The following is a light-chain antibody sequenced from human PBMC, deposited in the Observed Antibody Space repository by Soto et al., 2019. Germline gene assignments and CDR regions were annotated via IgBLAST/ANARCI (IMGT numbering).Light chain of an antibody. CDR2: DVS. J-gene: IGKJ5*01. CDR1: QGVTTN. Sequence: EIVMTQSPGTLSVSPGERATLSCRAGQGVTTNFAWYQQKSGQSPRLLIYDVSIRATGVPARFSGSGSGTEFTLTINSLQSEDSAVYYCQQHNQWPITFGQGTRLEIK. CDR3: QQHNQWPIT. V-gene: IGKV3-15*01.